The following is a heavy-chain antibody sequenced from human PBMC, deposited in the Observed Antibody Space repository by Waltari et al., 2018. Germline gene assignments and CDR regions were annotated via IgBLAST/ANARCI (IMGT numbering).Heavy chain of an antibody. Sequence: QITLKESGPTLVKPTQTLTLTCTFSGFSLSTSGVGVGWIRQPPGKALEWLALIYWDDDKRYSPPLKSRLTITKDTSKNQVVLTMTNMDPVDTATYYCAHSLPLDSSGWYGGGWFDPWGQGTLVTVSS. CDR2: IYWDDDK. D-gene: IGHD6-19*01. CDR3: AHSLPLDSSGWYGGGWFDP. CDR1: GFSLSTSGVG. V-gene: IGHV2-5*02. J-gene: IGHJ5*02.